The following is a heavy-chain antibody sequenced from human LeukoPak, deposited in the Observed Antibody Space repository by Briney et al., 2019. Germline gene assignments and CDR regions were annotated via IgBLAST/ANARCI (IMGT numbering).Heavy chain of an antibody. CDR1: GFTFDDYA. Sequence: GGSLRLSCAASGFTFDDYAMHWVRQAPGKGLEWVSGISWNSGSIGYADSVKGRFTISRDNAKNSLYLQMNSLRAEDTALYYCAKESFLGYCSGGSCSGMDVWSQGTTVTVSS. J-gene: IGHJ6*02. CDR3: AKESFLGYCSGGSCSGMDV. D-gene: IGHD2-15*01. V-gene: IGHV3-9*01. CDR2: ISWNSGSI.